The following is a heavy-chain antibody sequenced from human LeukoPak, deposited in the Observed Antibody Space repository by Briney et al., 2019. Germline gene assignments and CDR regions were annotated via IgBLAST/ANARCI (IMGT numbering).Heavy chain of an antibody. CDR1: GYSFTSST. V-gene: IGHV1-3*02. J-gene: IGHJ4*02. CDR2: SSAGNGNT. D-gene: IGHD6-19*01. Sequence: ASVKVSCKASGYSFTSSTMHWVRQAPGQRLEWMGWSSAGNGNTKYSQDFQGRVTITADESTSTAYMELSSLRSEDTAVYYCARSIAVAGRDYDYWGQGTLVTVSS. CDR3: ARSIAVAGRDYDY.